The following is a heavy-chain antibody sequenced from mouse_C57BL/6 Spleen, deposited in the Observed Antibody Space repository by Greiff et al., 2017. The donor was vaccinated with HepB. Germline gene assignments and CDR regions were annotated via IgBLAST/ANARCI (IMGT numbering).Heavy chain of an antibody. CDR3: ARDSARYFDV. Sequence: EVNVVESEGGLVQPGSSMKLSCTASGFTFSDYYMAWVRQVPEKGLEWVANINYDGSSTYYLDSLKSRFIISRDNAKNILYLQMSSLKSEDTATYYCARDSARYFDVWGTGTTVTVSS. CDR1: GFTFSDYY. CDR2: INYDGSST. V-gene: IGHV5-16*01. J-gene: IGHJ1*03.